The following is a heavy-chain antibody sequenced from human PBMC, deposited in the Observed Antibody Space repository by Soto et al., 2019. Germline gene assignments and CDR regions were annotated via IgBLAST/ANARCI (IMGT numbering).Heavy chain of an antibody. V-gene: IGHV3-30-3*01. CDR3: AREQEMATSDEFDY. CDR1: GFTFSSYA. J-gene: IGHJ4*02. CDR2: ISYDGSNK. D-gene: IGHD5-12*01. Sequence: SLRLSCAASGFTFSSYAMHWVRQAPGKGLEWVAVISYDGSNKYYADSVKGRFTISRDNSKNTLYLQMNSLRAEDTAVYYCAREQEMATSDEFDYWGQGTLVTVSS.